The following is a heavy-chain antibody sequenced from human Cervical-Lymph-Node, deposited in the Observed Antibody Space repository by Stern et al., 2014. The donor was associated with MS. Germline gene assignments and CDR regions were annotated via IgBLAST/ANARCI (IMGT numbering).Heavy chain of an antibody. CDR1: GGSISSGDYY. V-gene: IGHV4-30-4*01. J-gene: IGHJ4*02. D-gene: IGHD3/OR15-3a*01. Sequence: QLQLQESGPGLVKPSQTLSLTCTVSGGSISSGDYYWSWIRQPPGKGLEWIGYIYYSGSTYYNPSLKSRVTISVDPSKNQFSLKLSSVTAADTAVYYCAREGPRTGTLVYWGQGTLVTVSS. CDR3: AREGPRTGTLVY. CDR2: IYYSGST.